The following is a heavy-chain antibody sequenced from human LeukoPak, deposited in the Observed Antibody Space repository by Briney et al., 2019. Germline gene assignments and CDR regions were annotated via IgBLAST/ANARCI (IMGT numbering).Heavy chain of an antibody. CDR1: GGSISSSSYY. J-gene: IGHJ4*02. V-gene: IGHV4-39*07. CDR3: AREDSNGWYCFDY. D-gene: IGHD6-19*01. Sequence: SETLSLTCTVSGGSISSSSYYWGWIRQPPGKGLEWIGSIYYSGSTFYNPSLKSRVTISVDTSKNQFSPKLSSVTAADTAVYYCAREDSNGWYCFDYWGQGTLVTVSS. CDR2: IYYSGST.